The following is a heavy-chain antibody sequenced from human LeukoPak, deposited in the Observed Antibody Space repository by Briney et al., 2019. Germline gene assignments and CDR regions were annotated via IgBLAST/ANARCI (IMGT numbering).Heavy chain of an antibody. CDR3: ARDLYCSGGSCYFSWHYYYGMDV. CDR2: IWYDGSNK. CDR1: GFTFSSYG. Sequence: GGSLRLSCAASGFTFSSYGMHWVRQAPGKGLEWVAVIWYDGSNKYYADSVKGRFTISRDNSKNTLYPQMNSLRAEDTAVYYCARDLYCSGGSCYFSWHYYYGMDVWGQGTTVTVSS. J-gene: IGHJ6*02. V-gene: IGHV3-33*01. D-gene: IGHD2-15*01.